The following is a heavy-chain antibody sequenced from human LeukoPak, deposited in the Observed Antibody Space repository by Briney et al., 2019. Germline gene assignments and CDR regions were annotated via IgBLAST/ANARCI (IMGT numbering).Heavy chain of an antibody. CDR3: ARLRFSYGDREFDY. V-gene: IGHV3-7*01. D-gene: IGHD5-18*01. J-gene: IGHJ4*02. CDR2: IKQDGSTK. CDR1: GFTFSSYS. Sequence: QPGGSLRLSCAASGFTFSSYSMSWLRQAPGKGLEWVANIKQDGSTKYYVDSVKGRFTTSRDNAKDSLYLQMSSLRAEDTAVYYCARLRFSYGDREFDYWGQGTLVTVSS.